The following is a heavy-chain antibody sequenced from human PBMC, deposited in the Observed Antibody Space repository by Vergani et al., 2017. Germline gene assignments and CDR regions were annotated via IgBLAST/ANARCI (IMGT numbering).Heavy chain of an antibody. D-gene: IGHD1-14*01. V-gene: IGHV3-33*01. Sequence: QVQLVESGGGMVQPGRSLRLSCAASGFTFNQYGMHLVRQAPGKGLEGVAVTWYDGNNKQYADSVKGRFTISRDNSKSTMYLQMNSLRDEHTGVYYCARELLLLYNRFDPLGQGTLGTVSS. J-gene: IGHJ5*02. CDR3: ARELLLLYNRFDP. CDR2: TWYDGNNK. CDR1: GFTFNQYG.